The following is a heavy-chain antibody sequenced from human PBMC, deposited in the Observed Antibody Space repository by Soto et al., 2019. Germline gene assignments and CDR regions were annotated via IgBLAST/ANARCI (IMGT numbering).Heavy chain of an antibody. Sequence: SETLSLTSTVSVGSISSYYWSWIRQPPGKGLEWLGYIYYSGSTNYNPSLKSRVIISVDTSKHQFFLRLSSVTTADTVVYYCARPYYDTTGYGLDPWGQGTLVTVSS. CDR3: ARPYYDTTGYGLDP. CDR2: IYYSGST. D-gene: IGHD3-22*01. J-gene: IGHJ5*02. V-gene: IGHV4-59*01. CDR1: VGSISSYY.